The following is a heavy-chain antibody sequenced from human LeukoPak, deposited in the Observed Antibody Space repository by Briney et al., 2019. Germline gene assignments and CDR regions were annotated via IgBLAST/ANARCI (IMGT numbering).Heavy chain of an antibody. Sequence: PSETLSLTCTVSGGSISSYYWSWIRQRPGQGLELIGYVCTSGSTNYDSSLKIRVTISVDTSKNQFSLKLSSVTAADTAVYYCARVTVVVPAAASLMFDYYYYMDVWGKGTTVTVSS. V-gene: IGHV4-4*09. D-gene: IGHD2-2*01. CDR2: VCTSGST. CDR3: ARVTVVVPAAASLMFDYYYYMDV. CDR1: GGSISSYY. J-gene: IGHJ6*03.